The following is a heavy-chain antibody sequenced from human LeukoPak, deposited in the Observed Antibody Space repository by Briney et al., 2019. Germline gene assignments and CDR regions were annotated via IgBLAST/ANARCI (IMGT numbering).Heavy chain of an antibody. V-gene: IGHV3-21*01. CDR3: ASGFSSSPYFDY. Sequence: GGSLRLSCAASGFTFSTYYMNWVRQAPGKGLEWVSFITGSSSYIYYTDSVKGRFTISRDNAKNSLFLQMNSLRDEDTAVYYCASGFSSSPYFDYLGQGTLVTVSS. CDR1: GFTFSTYY. CDR2: ITGSSSYI. J-gene: IGHJ4*02. D-gene: IGHD6-6*01.